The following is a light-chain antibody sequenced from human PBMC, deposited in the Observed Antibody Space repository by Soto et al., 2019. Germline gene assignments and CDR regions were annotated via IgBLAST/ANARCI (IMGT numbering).Light chain of an antibody. J-gene: IGKJ1*01. V-gene: IGKV3-20*01. Sequence: MVSPQYSGILPLSPGPRATLSCWATQSVRSGYLSWYQQTPGQAPRLLFYGASIRATGIPDRFSGSGSGTKFTLTLTRLQHEDFAVYYCQQYGSSPWTFGQGTKVDIK. CDR3: QQYGSSPWT. CDR2: GAS. CDR1: QSVRSGY.